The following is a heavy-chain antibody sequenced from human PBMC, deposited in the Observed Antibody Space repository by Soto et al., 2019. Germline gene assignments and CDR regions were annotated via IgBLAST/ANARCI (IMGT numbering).Heavy chain of an antibody. Sequence: GASVKVSCKASGYSFTQYAIHWVRQAPGRRLEWLGWINPANGNTKYSEKFQGRVTFTRDTSATTAYMELSSLRSEDAGLYYCARDKITPGGHFYPFGMDVWGQGTPVTVSS. CDR3: ARDKITPGGHFYPFGMDV. V-gene: IGHV1-3*01. CDR1: GYSFTQYA. J-gene: IGHJ6*02. D-gene: IGHD1-20*01. CDR2: INPANGNT.